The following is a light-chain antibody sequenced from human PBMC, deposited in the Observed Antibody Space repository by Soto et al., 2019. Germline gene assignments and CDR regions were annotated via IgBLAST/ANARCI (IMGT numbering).Light chain of an antibody. CDR3: QSYDSSLSGHV. V-gene: IGLV1-40*01. Sequence: QSVLTQPPSVSGAPGQRVTISCTGSSSNIGAGYDVHWYQQLPGTAPKLLIYGNSNRPSGVPDRFSGSKSGTSASLAITGLXAEDEADYYCQSYDSSLSGHVFGTGTKVTVL. CDR1: SSNIGAGYD. CDR2: GNS. J-gene: IGLJ1*01.